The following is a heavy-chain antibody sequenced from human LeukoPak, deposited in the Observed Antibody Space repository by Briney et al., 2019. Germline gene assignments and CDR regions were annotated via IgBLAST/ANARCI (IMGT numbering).Heavy chain of an antibody. D-gene: IGHD6-25*01. V-gene: IGHV6-1*01. J-gene: IGHJ3*01. CDR3: ARGRASAFDV. CDR2: TYYTSKWNT. Sequence: SQTLSLTCAISGDSVSTSGVAWDWGGQSPSSGLEWLGRTYYTSKWNTDYAVSVKSRIVVNPDTSKNQFSLQLNSVTSEDTAVYYCARGRASAFDVWGQGTMVTVSS. CDR1: GDSVSTSGVA.